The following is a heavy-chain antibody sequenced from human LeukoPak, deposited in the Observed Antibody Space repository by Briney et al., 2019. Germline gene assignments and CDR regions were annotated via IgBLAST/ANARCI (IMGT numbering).Heavy chain of an antibody. CDR2: IYYSGST. J-gene: IGHJ4*02. Sequence: SETLSLTCTVSGGSISSYYWSWIRQPPGKGLEWIGYIYYSGSTNYNPSLKSRVTISVDTSKNQFSLKLSSVTAADTAVYYCARLDSSGYYYFDYWGQGTLVTVSS. V-gene: IGHV4-59*01. D-gene: IGHD3-22*01. CDR3: ARLDSSGYYYFDY. CDR1: GGSISSYY.